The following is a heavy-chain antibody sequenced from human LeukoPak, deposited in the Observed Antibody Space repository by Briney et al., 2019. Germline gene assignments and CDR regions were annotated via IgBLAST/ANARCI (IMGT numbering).Heavy chain of an antibody. J-gene: IGHJ4*02. D-gene: IGHD4-23*01. V-gene: IGHV3-74*01. CDR2: IKSAESSI. CDR1: GFTFSSYW. CDR3: ARDLDYGGKSNFDY. Sequence: PGGSLRLSCAASGFTFSSYWMHWVHQAPGKGLVWVSRIKSAESSIRYADSVKGRFTISRDNAKNTLYLQMNSLRAEDTAVYYCARDLDYGGKSNFDYWGQGTLVTVSS.